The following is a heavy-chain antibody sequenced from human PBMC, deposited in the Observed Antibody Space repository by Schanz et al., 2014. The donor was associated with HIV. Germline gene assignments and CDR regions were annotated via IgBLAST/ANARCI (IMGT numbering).Heavy chain of an antibody. CDR1: GYMFSNYD. CDR2: IIPISGTA. V-gene: IGHV1-69*01. J-gene: IGHJ6*02. D-gene: IGHD6-19*01. CDR3: ASGRRSGIGWRMDV. Sequence: QVQLVQSGGEVKKPGASVMVSCKASGYMFSNYDINWVRQAPGQGLEWMGGIIPISGTANYAQKFQGRVSMTADPSTNTAYMEMRGLRFEDTAVYYCASGRRSGIGWRMDVWGQGTTVSVSS.